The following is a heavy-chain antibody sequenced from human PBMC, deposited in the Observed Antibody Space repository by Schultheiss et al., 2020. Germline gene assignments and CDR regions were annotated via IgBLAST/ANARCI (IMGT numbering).Heavy chain of an antibody. CDR2: IDWDDDK. CDR3: ARMRYYDISGSFDN. D-gene: IGHD3-22*01. J-gene: IGHJ4*02. V-gene: IGHV2-70*11. CDR1: GFSLRTSGVG. Sequence: SGPTLVKPTQTLTLTCTFSGFSLRTSGVGVGWIRQPPGKALEWLARIDWDDDKYYSTSLGTRLTISKDTSKNEVVLTMTDMDPVDTATYYCARMRYYDISGSFDNWGQGTLVTVSS.